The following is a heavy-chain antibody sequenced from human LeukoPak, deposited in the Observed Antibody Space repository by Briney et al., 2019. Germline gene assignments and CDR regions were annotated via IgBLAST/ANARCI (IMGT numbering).Heavy chain of an antibody. CDR3: AGEYCCSTSCHSRDSFDP. CDR2: IIPIFGTA. J-gene: IGHJ5*02. V-gene: IGHV1-69*05. D-gene: IGHD2-2*01. Sequence: SVKVSCKASGGTFSSYAISWVREAPGQGLEWMGGIIPIFGTANYAQKFQGRVTITTDESTSTAYMELSSLRSEDTAVYYCAGEYCCSTSCHSRDSFDPWGQGTLVTVSS. CDR1: GGTFSSYA.